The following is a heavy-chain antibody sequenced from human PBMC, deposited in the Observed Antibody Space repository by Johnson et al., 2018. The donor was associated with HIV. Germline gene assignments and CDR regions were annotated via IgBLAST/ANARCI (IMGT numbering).Heavy chain of an antibody. CDR2: IGTAGDT. D-gene: IGHD2-8*02. J-gene: IGHJ3*02. CDR1: GFTFSSYD. V-gene: IGHV3-13*01. CDR3: AKDFGHDLVLVLYAPGVFDI. Sequence: VQLVESGGGLVQPGGSLRLSCAASGFTFSSYDMHWVRQATGKGLEWVSAIGTAGDTYYPGSVKGRFTISRENAKNSLYLQMNSLRAGDTALYYCAKDFGHDLVLVLYAPGVFDIWGQGTMVTVSS.